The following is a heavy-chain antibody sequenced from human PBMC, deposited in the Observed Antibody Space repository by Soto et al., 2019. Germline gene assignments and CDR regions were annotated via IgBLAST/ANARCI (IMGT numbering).Heavy chain of an antibody. CDR3: AREFPAAAGRDPFFDY. J-gene: IGHJ4*02. CDR1: GYTFTGYY. CDR2: INPNSGGT. V-gene: IGHV1-2*04. Sequence: GASVKVSCKASGYTFTGYYMHWVRQAPGQGLEWMGWINPNSGGTNYAQKFQGWVTMTRDTSISTAYMELSRLRSDDTAVYYCAREFPAAAGRDPFFDYWGQGTLVTVSS. D-gene: IGHD6-25*01.